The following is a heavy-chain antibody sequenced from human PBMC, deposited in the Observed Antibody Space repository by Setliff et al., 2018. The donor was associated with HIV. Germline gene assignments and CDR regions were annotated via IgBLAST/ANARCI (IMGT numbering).Heavy chain of an antibody. V-gene: IGHV1-18*01. CDR1: GYTFTNYG. J-gene: IGHJ3*02. Sequence: GASVNVSCKASGYTFTNYGITWLRQAPGQGPEWMGWISTYSGSTKYAENLQGRVTMTTDTSTSTAYMELRSLRSDDTAVYYCARAAPGGIAAAGTVAFDIWGQGTMVTVSS. CDR3: ARAAPGGIAAAGTVAFDI. D-gene: IGHD6-13*01. CDR2: ISTYSGST.